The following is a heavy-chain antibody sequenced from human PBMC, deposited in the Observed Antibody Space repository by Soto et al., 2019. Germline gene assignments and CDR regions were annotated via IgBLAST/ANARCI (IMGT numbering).Heavy chain of an antibody. Sequence: QVQMRQLGPGLVKPSQTLSLKCSVSGGSIGSRDYYWSWIRQHPEKGLEWIGSIYYNGNTDYNPSLRRRPTLSLDASMNEFSLKPPSVTAADTAVHYCARDKVGAALKGSGVDVWGQGTTVTVS. V-gene: IGHV4-31*02. J-gene: IGHJ6*02. CDR3: ARDKVGAALKGSGVDV. CDR1: GGSIGSRDYY. D-gene: IGHD3-10*01. CDR2: IYYNGNT.